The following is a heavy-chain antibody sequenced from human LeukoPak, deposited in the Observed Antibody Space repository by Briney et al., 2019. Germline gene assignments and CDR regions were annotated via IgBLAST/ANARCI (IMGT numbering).Heavy chain of an antibody. J-gene: IGHJ5*02. CDR1: GYTFTGYF. CDR3: ARQSTNWFDH. Sequence: ASVTVSFKASGYTFTGYFMHWVRQAPGQGLEWMGWINPNSGGTNYAQKFQGRVTMTRDTSISTAYMELTRLRSDDTAVYYCARQSTNWFDHWGQGTLVTVSS. V-gene: IGHV1-2*02. CDR2: INPNSGGT.